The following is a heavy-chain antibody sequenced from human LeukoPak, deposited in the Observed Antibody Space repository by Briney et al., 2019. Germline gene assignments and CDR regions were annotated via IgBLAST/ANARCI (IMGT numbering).Heavy chain of an antibody. V-gene: IGHV3-15*05. CDR1: GFTFSDAW. D-gene: IGHD3-3*01. CDR2: IKSKTAGGTT. J-gene: IGHJ4*02. CDR3: ATEYYGACNY. Sequence: GGSLRLSCAASGFTFSDAWMSWVRQAPGKGLEWVGHIKSKTAGGTTDYAEPVKGRFSISRDDSKDTVSLEMNSLKTEDTAVYYCATEYYGACNYWGRGTLVTVSS.